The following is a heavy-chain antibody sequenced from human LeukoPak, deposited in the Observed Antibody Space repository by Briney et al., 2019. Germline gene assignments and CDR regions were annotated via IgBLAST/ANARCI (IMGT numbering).Heavy chain of an antibody. CDR3: AREDSSGWYYFDY. CDR2: IIPILGIA. D-gene: IGHD6-19*01. Sequence: SVRVSCKASGGTFSSYAISWVRQAPGQGLEWMGRIIPILGIANYAQKFQGRVTITADKSTSTAYMELSSLRSEDTAVYYCAREDSSGWYYFDYWGQGTLVTVSS. V-gene: IGHV1-69*04. CDR1: GGTFSSYA. J-gene: IGHJ4*02.